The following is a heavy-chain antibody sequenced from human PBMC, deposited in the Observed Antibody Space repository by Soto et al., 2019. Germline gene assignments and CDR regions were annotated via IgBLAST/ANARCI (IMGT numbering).Heavy chain of an antibody. D-gene: IGHD3-10*01. CDR2: IYYSGST. Sequence: QLQLQESGPGLVKPSETLSLTCTVSGGSISSSSYYWGWIRQPPGKGLEWIGSIYYSGSTYYNPSLTSRVTISVDTSKNQFSLKLSSVTAADTAVYYCASVKRGRFVDYWGQGTLVTVSS. V-gene: IGHV4-39*01. CDR3: ASVKRGRFVDY. CDR1: GGSISSSSYY. J-gene: IGHJ4*02.